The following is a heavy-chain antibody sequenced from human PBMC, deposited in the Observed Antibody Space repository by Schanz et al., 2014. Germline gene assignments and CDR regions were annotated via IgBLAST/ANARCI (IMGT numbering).Heavy chain of an antibody. CDR3: ARDTSYGMDV. CDR1: GFTFSSYW. CDR2: IKQHGNEK. V-gene: IGHV3-7*04. Sequence: EADLVESGGGLVQPGGSLRLSCAASGFTFSSYWMSWVRQAPGKGLEWVANIKQHGNEKYYVDSVKGRFTISRDNAKISLYLQMNSLRVEDTAVYYCARDTSYGMDVWGQGTTVTVSS. J-gene: IGHJ6*02.